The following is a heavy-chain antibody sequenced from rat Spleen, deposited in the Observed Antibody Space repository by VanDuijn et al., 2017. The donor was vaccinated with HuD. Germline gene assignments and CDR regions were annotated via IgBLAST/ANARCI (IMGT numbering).Heavy chain of an antibody. CDR3: TRTFDGSYYYGGFAY. J-gene: IGHJ3*01. V-gene: IGHV5-22*01. D-gene: IGHD1-12*02. Sequence: EVQLVESGGGLVQPGRSMKLSCAASGFTFSNYDMAWVRQAPTKGLEWVASISYDGSSTYYPDSVKGRFTISRDNAQSTLYLQMNSLKSEDTATYYCTRTFDGSYYYGGFAYWGQGTLVTVSS. CDR2: ISYDGSST. CDR1: GFTFSNYD.